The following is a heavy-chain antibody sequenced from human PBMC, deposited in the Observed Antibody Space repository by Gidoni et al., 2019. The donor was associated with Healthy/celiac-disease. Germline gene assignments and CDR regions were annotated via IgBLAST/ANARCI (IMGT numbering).Heavy chain of an antibody. V-gene: IGHV1-46*03. Sequence: QVQLVQSGAEVKKPGASVKVSCKASGYTFTSYYMHWVRQAPGQGLELMGIINPSGGSTSYAQKFQGRVTMTRDTSTSTVYMELSSLRSEDTAVYYCARSIGPPPTFDPWGQGTLVTVSS. CDR3: ARSIGPPPTFDP. J-gene: IGHJ5*02. CDR1: GYTFTSYY. CDR2: INPSGGST.